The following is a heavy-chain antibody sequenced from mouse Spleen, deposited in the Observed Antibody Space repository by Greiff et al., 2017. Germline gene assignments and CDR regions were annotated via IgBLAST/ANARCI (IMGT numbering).Heavy chain of an antibody. CDR3: AREGELGRTFYYAMDY. CDR1: GFTFSTYA. Sequence: DVHLVESGGGLVKLGESLKLSCAASGFTFSTYAMSWVRQTPEKRLEWVATISNGGANTYYPNSVRGRFTISRDNAKNTLYLQMNSLKSEDTAMYYCAREGELGRTFYYAMDYWGQGTSVTVSS. J-gene: IGHJ4*01. CDR2: ISNGGANT. D-gene: IGHD4-1*01. V-gene: IGHV5-9-3*01.